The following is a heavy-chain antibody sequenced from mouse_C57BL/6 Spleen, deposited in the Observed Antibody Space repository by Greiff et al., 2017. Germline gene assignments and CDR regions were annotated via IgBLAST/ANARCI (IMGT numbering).Heavy chain of an antibody. Sequence: EVQLVESGGGLVKPGGSLKLSCAASGFTFSSYTMSWVRQTPEKRLEWVATISGGGGNTYYPDSVKGRFTISRDNAKNTLYLQMSSLRTEDTALYYCARYYYGGSYFDYWGQGTTLTVSA. CDR3: ARYYYGGSYFDY. D-gene: IGHD1-1*01. V-gene: IGHV5-9*01. CDR1: GFTFSSYT. CDR2: ISGGGGNT. J-gene: IGHJ2*01.